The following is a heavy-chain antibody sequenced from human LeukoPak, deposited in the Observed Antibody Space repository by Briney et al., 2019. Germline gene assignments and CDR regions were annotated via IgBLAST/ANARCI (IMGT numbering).Heavy chain of an antibody. CDR1: GGSVSGYH. J-gene: IGHJ4*02. CDR3: ARGSGSYPPLDY. D-gene: IGHD3-10*01. Sequence: SETLSLTCTVSGGSVSGYHWSCVRKPAGKGLEWIGRIYTSGSTNYNPSLKSRVTMSVDTSKNQFSLELSSVTAADTAVYYCARGSGSYPPLDYWGQGTLVTVSS. CDR2: IYTSGST. V-gene: IGHV4-4*07.